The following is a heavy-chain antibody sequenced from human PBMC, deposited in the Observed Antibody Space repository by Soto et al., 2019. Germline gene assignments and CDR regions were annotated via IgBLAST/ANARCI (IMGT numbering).Heavy chain of an antibody. CDR3: ARVVDSSSWYYYYMDV. V-gene: IGHV3-11*01. J-gene: IGHJ6*03. CDR1: GFTFSDYY. D-gene: IGHD6-13*01. Sequence: QVQLVESGGGLVKPGGSLRLSCAASGFTFSDYYMSWIRQAPGKVLEWVSYISSSGSTIYYADSVKGRFTISRDNAKNSLYLQMNSLRAEDTAVYYCARVVDSSSWYYYYMDVWGKGTTVTVSS. CDR2: ISSSGSTI.